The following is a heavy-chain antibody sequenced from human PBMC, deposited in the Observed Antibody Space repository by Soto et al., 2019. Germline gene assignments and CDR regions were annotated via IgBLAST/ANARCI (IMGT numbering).Heavy chain of an antibody. V-gene: IGHV1-69*01. CDR1: GVSFNNNG. J-gene: IGHJ6*02. CDR2: VSPPFRTS. D-gene: IGHD3-10*01. Sequence: QVQLVQSGAEVKKPGSSVKVSCKTSGVSFNNNGIGWVRQAPGHGLEWMGGVSPPFRTSNYARKFQGRISITADASTGTVNRELSSLTSEDTAQYYCARVLYYGSGSYSHYGMDVWGQGTTVTVSS. CDR3: ARVLYYGSGSYSHYGMDV.